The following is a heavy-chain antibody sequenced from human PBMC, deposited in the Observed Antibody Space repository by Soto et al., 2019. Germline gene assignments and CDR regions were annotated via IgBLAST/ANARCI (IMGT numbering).Heavy chain of an antibody. CDR2: INPNSGGT. J-gene: IGHJ6*02. CDR3: ARDLLVTLGSFWLPSTKEHKYYYYGMDV. CDR1: GYTFTGYY. V-gene: IGHV1-2*04. D-gene: IGHD3-10*01. Sequence: ASVKVSCKASGYTFTGYYMHWVRQAPGQGLEWMGWINPNSGGTNYAQKFQGWVTMTRDTSISTAYMELSRLRSDDTAVYYCARDLLVTLGSFWLPSTKEHKYYYYGMDVWGQGTTVTVSS.